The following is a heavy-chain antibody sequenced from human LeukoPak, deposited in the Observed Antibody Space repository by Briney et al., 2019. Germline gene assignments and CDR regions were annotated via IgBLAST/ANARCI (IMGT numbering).Heavy chain of an antibody. CDR1: GFTFDDYG. CDR2: INWNGGST. V-gene: IGHV3-20*04. CDR3: ARDGAYGGIWFDY. D-gene: IGHD5-12*01. Sequence: GGSLRLSCAASGFTFDDYGMSWVRQAPGKGLEWVSGINWNGGSTGYADSVKGRFTISRDNAENSVYLEMNSLRAEDTAVYYCARDGAYGGIWFDYWGQGTLVTVSS. J-gene: IGHJ4*02.